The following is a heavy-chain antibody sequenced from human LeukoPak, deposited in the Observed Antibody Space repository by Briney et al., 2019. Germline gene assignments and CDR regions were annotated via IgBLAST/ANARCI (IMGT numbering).Heavy chain of an antibody. CDR2: ISSSSSYT. CDR1: GFTFSDYY. CDR3: AKGLGQWLVIFDS. V-gene: IGHV3-11*06. D-gene: IGHD6-19*01. Sequence: GGSLRLSCAASGFTFSDYYMSWIRQAPGKGLEWVSYISSSSSYTNYADSVKGRFTISRDNSKNTLYLQMNSLRAEDTAVYSCAKGLGQWLVIFDSWGQGTLVTVSS. J-gene: IGHJ4*02.